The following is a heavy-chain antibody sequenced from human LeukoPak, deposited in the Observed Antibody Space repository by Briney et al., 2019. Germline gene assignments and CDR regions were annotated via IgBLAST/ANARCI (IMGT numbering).Heavy chain of an antibody. V-gene: IGHV1-2*02. CDR2: VNPVSGGT. D-gene: IGHD1-26*01. J-gene: IGHJ6*02. Sequence: ASVKVSCKASGYTFADYYMHWVRQAPGQGLEWMGWVNPVSGGTYYAQRFLGRVTMTRDSSISTVYMELSRLQSDDTAVYHCASLGATTFSYFGMDVWGQGTTVTVSS. CDR1: GYTFADYY. CDR3: ASLGATTFSYFGMDV.